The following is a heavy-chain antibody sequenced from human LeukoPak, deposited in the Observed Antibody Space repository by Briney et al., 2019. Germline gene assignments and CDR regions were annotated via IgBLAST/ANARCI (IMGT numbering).Heavy chain of an antibody. CDR1: GYTFTSYD. CDR2: MNPNSGNT. V-gene: IGHV1-8*02. Sequence: ASVKVSCKASGYTFTSYDINWVRQATGQGLEWMGWMNPNSGNTGYAQKFQGRVTMTTDTSTSTAYMELRSLRSDDTAVYYCARVRGWFDPWGQGTLVTVSS. CDR3: ARVRGWFDP. D-gene: IGHD3-10*01. J-gene: IGHJ5*02.